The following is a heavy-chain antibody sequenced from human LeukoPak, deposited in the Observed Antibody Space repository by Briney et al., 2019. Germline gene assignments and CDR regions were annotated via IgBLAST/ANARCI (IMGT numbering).Heavy chain of an antibody. CDR1: GFTVSSDY. Sequence: GGSLRLSCAASGFTVSSDYMSWVRQAPGKGLEWVSIIYAGGSTYYADSVKGRFIVSRDNSKNTVYLQINSLRAEDTAVYYCARALAAASHTSFDYWGQGTLVTVSS. CDR2: IYAGGST. CDR3: ARALAAASHTSFDY. D-gene: IGHD6-13*01. J-gene: IGHJ4*02. V-gene: IGHV3-66*01.